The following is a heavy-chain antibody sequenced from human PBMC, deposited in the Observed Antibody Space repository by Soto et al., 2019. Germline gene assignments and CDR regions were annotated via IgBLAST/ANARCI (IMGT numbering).Heavy chain of an antibody. CDR1: GFTFSSYD. V-gene: IGHV3-13*01. Sequence: EVQLVESGGGLVQPGGSLRLFCAGSGFTFSSYDMHWVRQATGKGLEWVSGIGTVGDTYYPGSVKGRFTISRENAKNSLYLQMNSLRAGDTAVYYCARWGGNDKWYFDLWGRGTLFTVSS. J-gene: IGHJ2*01. CDR2: IGTVGDT. CDR3: ARWGGNDKWYFDL. D-gene: IGHD1-1*01.